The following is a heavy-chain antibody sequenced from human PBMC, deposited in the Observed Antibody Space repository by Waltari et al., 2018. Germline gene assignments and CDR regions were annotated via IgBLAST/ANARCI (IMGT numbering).Heavy chain of an antibody. D-gene: IGHD3-22*01. V-gene: IGHV3-23*01. Sequence: EVQLLESGGGLEQRGGSLRLSCAASGFTFSTYAMTWVRKAPGKGLEWVSVISGSGSGTYYADSVKGRFTISRDNSKNTLYLQMNSLRGEDTAVYYCAKDADYDSSGYVYDYWGQGTLVTVSS. CDR1: GFTFSTYA. CDR3: AKDADYDSSGYVYDY. J-gene: IGHJ4*02. CDR2: ISGSGSGT.